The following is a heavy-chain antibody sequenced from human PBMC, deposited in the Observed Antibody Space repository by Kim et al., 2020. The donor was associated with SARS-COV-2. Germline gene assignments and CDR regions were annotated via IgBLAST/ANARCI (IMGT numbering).Heavy chain of an antibody. V-gene: IGHV3-30*07. CDR3: ARENDYGGHKTNWFDP. D-gene: IGHD4-17*01. Sequence: SVKGRFTISRDNSKNTLYLQMNSLRAEDTAVYYCARENDYGGHKTNWFDPWGQGTLVTVSS. J-gene: IGHJ5*02.